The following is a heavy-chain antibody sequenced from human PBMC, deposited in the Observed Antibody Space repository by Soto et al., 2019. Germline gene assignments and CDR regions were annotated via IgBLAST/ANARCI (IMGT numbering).Heavy chain of an antibody. J-gene: IGHJ4*02. CDR1: GFTFNTYG. D-gene: IGHD1-1*01. Sequence: QVQLVESGGGVVQPGRSRRLSCAASGFTFNTYGFHWVRQAPGKGLEWVAVIWSDGNNKYYADSVKGRFTISRDSSKNTLYLQMNSLRVEDTAVYYCARIQLDTIMALDYWGQGTLVTVSS. CDR3: ARIQLDTIMALDY. V-gene: IGHV3-33*01. CDR2: IWSDGNNK.